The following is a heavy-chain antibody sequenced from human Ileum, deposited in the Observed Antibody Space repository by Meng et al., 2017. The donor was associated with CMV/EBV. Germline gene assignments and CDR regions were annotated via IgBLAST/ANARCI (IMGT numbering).Heavy chain of an antibody. V-gene: IGHV3-72*01. Sequence: GESLKISCAASGFTFSDRYMGWVRQAPGKGLEWVGRTTNKANGYTPEYAASVKGRFTISRDDSKNSLYLQMNSLKTEDTAVYYCAREGGAGGLDFDYWGPGNRVTCAS. CDR3: AREGGAGGLDFDY. D-gene: IGHD2-15*01. CDR2: TTNKANGYTP. J-gene: IGHJ4*02. CDR1: GFTFSDRY.